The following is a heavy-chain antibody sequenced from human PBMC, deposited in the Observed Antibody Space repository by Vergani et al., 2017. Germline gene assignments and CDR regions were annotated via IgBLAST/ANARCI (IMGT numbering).Heavy chain of an antibody. Sequence: EVQLVESGGDLVQPGRSLRLSCTASGFTFGYYAMDWFRQAPGQGLEWVGGIRSKAYGQATIYAASVKGRFTISRDNAKNSLYLQMNSLKTEDTALYYCAKVDILGAFDIWGQGTMVTVSS. J-gene: IGHJ3*02. CDR2: IRSKAYGQAT. V-gene: IGHV3-49*03. D-gene: IGHD2-15*01. CDR1: GFTFGYYA. CDR3: AKVDILGAFDI.